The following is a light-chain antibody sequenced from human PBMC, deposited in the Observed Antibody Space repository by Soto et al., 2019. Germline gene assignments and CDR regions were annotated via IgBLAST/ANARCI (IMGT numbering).Light chain of an antibody. CDR1: ESVSSN. Sequence: EIVLTQSPATLSVSPGERATLSCRASESVSSNLAWYQQRPGQAPRLLIYGASTRATDTPVRFSGSGSGTDFTLTISSLEPEDFAVYYCQQRSNWPRTFGQGTRLEI. V-gene: IGKV3-11*01. CDR2: GAS. CDR3: QQRSNWPRT. J-gene: IGKJ5*01.